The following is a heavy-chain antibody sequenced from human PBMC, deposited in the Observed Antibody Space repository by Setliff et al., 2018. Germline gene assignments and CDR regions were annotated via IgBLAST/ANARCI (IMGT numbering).Heavy chain of an antibody. CDR1: GGSFSGYY. CDR2: INHSGST. D-gene: IGHD3-3*01. Sequence: KPSETLSLTCAVYGGSFSGYYWGWIRQPPGKGLEWIGEINHSGSTNYNPSLKSRVTISVDTSKNQFSLKLSSVTAADTAVYYCARVDNFWSGPIDYWGQGTLVTVSS. V-gene: IGHV4-34*01. CDR3: ARVDNFWSGPIDY. J-gene: IGHJ4*02.